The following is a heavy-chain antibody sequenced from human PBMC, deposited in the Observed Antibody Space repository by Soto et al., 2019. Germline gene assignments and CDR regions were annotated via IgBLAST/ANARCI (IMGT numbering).Heavy chain of an antibody. V-gene: IGHV1-18*01. Sequence: QVQLVQSGAEVKKPGASVKVSCKASGYTFTSYGISWVRQAPGQGLEWMGWISAYNGNTNYAQKLQGRVTMTTDTSTSTAYTELRSLRSDDTAVYFCARRGYSGYDYPYYFDYWGQGTLVTVSS. CDR3: ARRGYSGYDYPYYFDY. CDR2: ISAYNGNT. J-gene: IGHJ4*02. CDR1: GYTFTSYG. D-gene: IGHD5-12*01.